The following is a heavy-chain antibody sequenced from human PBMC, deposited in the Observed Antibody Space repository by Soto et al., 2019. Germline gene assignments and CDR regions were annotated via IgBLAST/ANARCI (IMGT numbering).Heavy chain of an antibody. D-gene: IGHD2-15*01. CDR2: INHSGST. J-gene: IGHJ4*02. CDR3: ARAGLVSGDFDY. V-gene: IGHV4-34*01. CDR1: GVSFSGYY. Sequence: SDTRSLTCAFYGVSFSGYYWSLIRQPPGKGLEWIGEINHSGSTNYNPSLKSRVTISVDTSKNQFSLKLSSVTAADTAVYYCARAGLVSGDFDYWGQGTLVNV.